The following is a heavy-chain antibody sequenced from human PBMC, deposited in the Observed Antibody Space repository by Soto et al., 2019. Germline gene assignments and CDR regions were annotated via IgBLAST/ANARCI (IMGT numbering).Heavy chain of an antibody. CDR3: ARDLRGAGIGGGDYYGMDV. J-gene: IGHJ6*02. CDR1: GYTFTGYY. V-gene: IGHV1-2*04. CDR2: INPNSGGT. D-gene: IGHD6-19*01. Sequence: QVQLVQSGAEVKKPGASVKVSCKASGYTFTGYYMHWVRQAPGQGLEWMGWINPNSGGTNYAQKFEGWVTMTRNTSISTAYMERSRLRSDDTAVYYWARDLRGAGIGGGDYYGMDVWGQGTTVTVSS.